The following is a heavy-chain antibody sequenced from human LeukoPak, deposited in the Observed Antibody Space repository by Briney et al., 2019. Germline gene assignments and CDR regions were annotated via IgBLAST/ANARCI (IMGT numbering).Heavy chain of an antibody. V-gene: IGHV3-74*01. CDR3: AREDIVATIDLDY. Sequence: PGGSQRLSCAASGFTFSDYWMHWVRQVPGKGLVWVSRINSDGTSTVYADSVKGRFTISRDNAKNSLYLQMNSLRAEDTAVYYCAREDIVATIDLDYWGQGTLVTVSS. J-gene: IGHJ4*02. CDR2: INSDGTST. D-gene: IGHD5-12*01. CDR1: GFTFSDYW.